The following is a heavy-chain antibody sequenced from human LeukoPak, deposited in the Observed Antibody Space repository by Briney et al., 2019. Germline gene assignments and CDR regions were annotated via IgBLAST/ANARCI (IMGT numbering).Heavy chain of an antibody. Sequence: AASVKVSCKASGYTFTSFDINWVRQATGQGLEWMGWMNPNSGNTGYGQSFQGRITMTRDISIGTAYMELSNLTSEDTAIYYCTRGSSGRRDNWGKGTLVTVSA. D-gene: IGHD6-19*01. V-gene: IGHV1-8*01. J-gene: IGHJ4*02. CDR3: TRGSSGRRDN. CDR1: GYTFTSFD. CDR2: MNPNSGNT.